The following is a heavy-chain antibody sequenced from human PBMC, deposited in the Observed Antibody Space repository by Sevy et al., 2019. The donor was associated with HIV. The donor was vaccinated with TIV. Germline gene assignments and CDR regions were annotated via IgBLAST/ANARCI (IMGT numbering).Heavy chain of an antibody. CDR1: GFTFSSYA. Sequence: GGSLRLSCAASGFTFSSYAMSWVRQAPGKGLEWVSAISGSGGSTYYADSVKVRFTISRDNSKNTLYLQMNSLRAEDTAVYYCAKDGGRYDSSGWGGAFDIWGQGTMVTVSS. CDR2: ISGSGGST. D-gene: IGHD6-19*01. J-gene: IGHJ3*02. CDR3: AKDGGRYDSSGWGGAFDI. V-gene: IGHV3-23*01.